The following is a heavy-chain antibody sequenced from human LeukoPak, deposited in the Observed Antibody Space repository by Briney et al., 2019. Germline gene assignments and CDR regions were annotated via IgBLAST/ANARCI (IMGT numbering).Heavy chain of an antibody. CDR1: LGSISTYY. V-gene: IGHV4-59*01. J-gene: IGHJ4*02. Sequence: SETLSLTCTISLGSISTYYWNWIRQPPGKGLEWIAYIYYSGSTNYNPSLKSRVTISVDTSKNQFSLKLSSVTAADTAVYYCARRYGSGSSGTFDYWGQGTLVTVSS. D-gene: IGHD3-10*01. CDR2: IYYSGST. CDR3: ARRYGSGSSGTFDY.